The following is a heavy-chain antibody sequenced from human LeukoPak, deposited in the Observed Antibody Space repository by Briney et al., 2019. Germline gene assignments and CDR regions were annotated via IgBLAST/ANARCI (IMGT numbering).Heavy chain of an antibody. Sequence: PGGSLRLSCAASGFTVSSNYMSWVRQAPGKGLEWVSVIYSGGSTYYADSVKGRFTISRDNSKNTLYLQMNSLRAEDTAIYYCAKDNPMYSSSSDFWGQGTLVTVSS. CDR1: GFTVSSNY. D-gene: IGHD6-6*01. CDR3: AKDNPMYSSSSDF. J-gene: IGHJ4*02. V-gene: IGHV3-53*01. CDR2: IYSGGST.